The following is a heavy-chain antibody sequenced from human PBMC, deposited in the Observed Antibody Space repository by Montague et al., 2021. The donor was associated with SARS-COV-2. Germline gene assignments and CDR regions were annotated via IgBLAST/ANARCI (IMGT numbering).Heavy chain of an antibody. J-gene: IGHJ4*02. CDR3: AKEQYSSSWSDFDY. CDR1: GFTFSTYP. CDR2: ISYDGSKK. Sequence: SLRLSCAASGFTFSTYPMHWVRQAPGKGLEWLVVISYDGSKKDYADSVKGRFTISRDNSENMLYLQMNSLRAEDTAVYYRAKEQYSSSWSDFDYWGQGTVVAVSS. D-gene: IGHD6-13*01. V-gene: IGHV3-30*04.